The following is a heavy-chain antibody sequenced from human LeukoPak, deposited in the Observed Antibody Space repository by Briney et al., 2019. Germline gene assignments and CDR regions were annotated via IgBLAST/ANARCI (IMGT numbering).Heavy chain of an antibody. Sequence: PSQTLSLTCTVSAGSISSGGYYWSWIRQHPGKGLEWIGYSYYSGSTYYIPSLKSRVTISVDTSKNQFSLKLSSVTAADTAVYYCAGSTRPHYYGMDVWGQGTTVTVSS. V-gene: IGHV4-31*03. D-gene: IGHD2-2*01. CDR3: AGSTRPHYYGMDV. CDR1: AGSISSGGYY. J-gene: IGHJ6*02. CDR2: SYYSGST.